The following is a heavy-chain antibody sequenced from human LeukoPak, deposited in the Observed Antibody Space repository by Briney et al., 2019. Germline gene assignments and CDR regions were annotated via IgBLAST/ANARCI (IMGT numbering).Heavy chain of an antibody. Sequence: SETLSLTCSVSGYSISSGYYWGWIRQPPGKGLEWIGNIYHSGRTYYNPSLKGRVTMSVDTSKNQFSLKLSSVTAADTAVYYCARDTLAYCGGDCCSASYWGQGTLVTVSS. CDR2: IYHSGRT. CDR1: GYSISSGYY. CDR3: ARDTLAYCGGDCCSASY. D-gene: IGHD2-21*02. V-gene: IGHV4-38-2*02. J-gene: IGHJ4*02.